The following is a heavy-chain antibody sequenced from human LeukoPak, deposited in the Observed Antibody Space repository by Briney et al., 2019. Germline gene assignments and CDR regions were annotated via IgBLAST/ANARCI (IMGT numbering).Heavy chain of an antibody. CDR3: ANLGVITVTTELP. V-gene: IGHV3-23*01. J-gene: IGHJ5*02. CDR1: GFTFSSYA. CDR2: ISGSGGST. Sequence: PGGSLRLSCSASGFTFSSYAMSWVRQAPGKGLEWVSAISGSGGSTYYADSVKGRFTISRDNSKNTLYLQMNSLRAEDTAVYYCANLGVITVTTELPWGQGTLVTVSS. D-gene: IGHD4-17*01.